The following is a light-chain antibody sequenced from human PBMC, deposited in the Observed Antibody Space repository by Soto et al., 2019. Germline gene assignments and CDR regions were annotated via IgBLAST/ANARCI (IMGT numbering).Light chain of an antibody. CDR3: QQYNNSPYT. J-gene: IGKJ2*01. CDR2: DAS. CDR1: QSVTSNY. V-gene: IGKV3-20*01. Sequence: EMMRVESGESVAVGGGGKANHTSRASQSVTSNYLAWFQQKPGQAPRLLIYDASNRATGIPARFCGIESGTDFTLTISRLEPEDFAVYYCQQYNNSPYTFSQGTKLDIK.